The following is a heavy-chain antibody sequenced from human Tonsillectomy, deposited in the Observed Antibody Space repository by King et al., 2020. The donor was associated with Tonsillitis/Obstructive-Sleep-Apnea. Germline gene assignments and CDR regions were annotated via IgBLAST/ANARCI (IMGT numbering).Heavy chain of an antibody. V-gene: IGHV3-7*03. CDR1: GFTFSSYW. J-gene: IGHJ4*02. Sequence: VQLVESGGGLVQPGGSLRLSCAASGFTFSSYWMSWVRQAPGKGLEWVANIKEDGSEKYYVDSVKGRFTISRDNAKNSLYLQMNSLRAEETAVYYCARVAAGDRNFDYWGQGTLVTVSS. D-gene: IGHD6-13*01. CDR3: ARVAAGDRNFDY. CDR2: IKEDGSEK.